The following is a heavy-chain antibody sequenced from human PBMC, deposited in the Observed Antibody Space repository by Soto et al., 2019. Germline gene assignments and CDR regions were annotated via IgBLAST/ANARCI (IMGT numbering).Heavy chain of an antibody. V-gene: IGHV3-21*02. D-gene: IGHD2-8*01. CDR1: GFTFGSYT. Sequence: DVQLVESGGGLVKPGESLRLSCAASGFTFGSYTMSWVRQAPGKGPDWVASINNAGTNVYYADSVKGRFTISRDNAKNSLFLQMNSLSAGDTAIYYCTRALMSPIGRRPNLGAHWGQGTLVAVSS. J-gene: IGHJ4*02. CDR2: INNAGTNV. CDR3: TRALMSPIGRRPNLGAH.